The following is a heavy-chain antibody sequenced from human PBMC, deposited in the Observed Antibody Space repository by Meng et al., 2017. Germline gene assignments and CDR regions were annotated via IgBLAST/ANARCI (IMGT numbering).Heavy chain of an antibody. CDR1: GYLFTGYN. V-gene: IGHV1-2*06. D-gene: IGHD4-23*01. CDR3: AREIASRGNHAR. J-gene: IGHJ4*02. Sequence: QGQLVQSGAEVKKPGASVKVSCKASGYLFTGYNIHWVRQAPGQGLEWMGQINPNSGVTNFAQRFQGRVTMTRDTSISTAYMELSRLTSDDTAVYYCAREIASRGNHARWGQGTLVTVSS. CDR2: INPNSGVT.